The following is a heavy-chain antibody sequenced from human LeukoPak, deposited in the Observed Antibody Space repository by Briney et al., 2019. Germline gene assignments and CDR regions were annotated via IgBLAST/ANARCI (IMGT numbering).Heavy chain of an antibody. CDR3: ARDPIAARFPTFNY. Sequence: ASVKVSCKASGYTFTGYYMHWVRQAPGQGLEWMGWINPNSGGTNYAQKFQGRVTMTRDTSISTAYMELSRLRSDDTAVYYCARDPIAARFPTFNYWGQGTLVTVSS. CDR1: GYTFTGYY. CDR2: INPNSGGT. J-gene: IGHJ4*02. D-gene: IGHD6-6*01. V-gene: IGHV1-2*02.